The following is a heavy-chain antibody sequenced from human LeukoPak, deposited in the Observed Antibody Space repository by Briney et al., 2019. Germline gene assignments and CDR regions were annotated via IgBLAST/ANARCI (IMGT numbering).Heavy chain of an antibody. D-gene: IGHD4-17*01. CDR3: ARVYGDYFHY. CDR2: ISSSSTTI. CDR1: GFTFSTYT. V-gene: IGHV3-48*01. Sequence: GGSLRLSCAASGFTFSTYTMNWVRQAPGKGLEWISYISSSSTTIYYADSVKGRFTISRDNAKNSLYLQMNSLRAEDTAVYYCARVYGDYFHYWGQGTLVTVSS. J-gene: IGHJ4*02.